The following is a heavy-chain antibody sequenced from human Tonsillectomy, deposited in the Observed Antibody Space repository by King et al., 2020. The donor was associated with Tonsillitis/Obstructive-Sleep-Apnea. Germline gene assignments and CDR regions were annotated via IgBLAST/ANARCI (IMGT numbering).Heavy chain of an antibody. CDR3: ARSGYCRSTSCLVRGYFDY. Sequence: VQLQESGPGLVKPSETLSLTCTVSGGSISSYYWSWIRQPPGKGLEWIGYIYYSGSTNDNPSLKSRFTISVDTSKNQFSLKLSSVTAADTAVYYCARSGYCRSTSCLVRGYFDYWGQGTLVTVSS. D-gene: IGHD2-2*01. V-gene: IGHV4-59*01. CDR1: GGSISSYY. J-gene: IGHJ4*02. CDR2: IYYSGST.